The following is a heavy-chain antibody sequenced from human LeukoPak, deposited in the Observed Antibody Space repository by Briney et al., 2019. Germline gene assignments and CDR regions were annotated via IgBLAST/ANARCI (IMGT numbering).Heavy chain of an antibody. D-gene: IGHD6-19*01. CDR3: ARDKTSSGGMRFHDAFDI. J-gene: IGHJ3*02. CDR2: ISAYNGNT. Sequence: ASVTVSFKSSVYTFTNYGISWVRQAPGQGGEWMGWISAYNGNTNYSQKLQGTLTMTTDTSTSTAYMELRSLRSDDTAVYYCARDKTSSGGMRFHDAFDIWGQGTMVTVSS. V-gene: IGHV1-18*01. CDR1: VYTFTNYG.